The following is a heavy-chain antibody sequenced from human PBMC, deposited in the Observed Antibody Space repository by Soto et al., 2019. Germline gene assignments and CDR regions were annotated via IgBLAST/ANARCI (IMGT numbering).Heavy chain of an antibody. D-gene: IGHD6-6*01. V-gene: IGHV1-69*04. Sequence: ASVKVSCKGSGGTFNRYTITWVRQAPGQGLEWMGRIIPMFGIASYAQNFQGRVTITADKSTSTAYMELSSLRSEDTAVYYCAREEGSSPAYVDYWGQGTLVTVSS. J-gene: IGHJ4*02. CDR1: GGTFNRYT. CDR3: AREEGSSPAYVDY. CDR2: IIPMFGIA.